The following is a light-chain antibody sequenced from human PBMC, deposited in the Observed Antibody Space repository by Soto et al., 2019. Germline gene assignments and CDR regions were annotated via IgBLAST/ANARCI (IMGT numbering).Light chain of an antibody. CDR1: QNISTS. V-gene: IGKV1-39*01. J-gene: IGKJ5*01. Sequence: GDRVTITRRASQNISTSIASYHQKPGKHPKRLIYAASSSQSGVPSRCCGSGSGTDFTLTISSLQPEDFATYYCQQSYSTPPVTFGQGTRVEIK. CDR2: AAS. CDR3: QQSYSTPPVT.